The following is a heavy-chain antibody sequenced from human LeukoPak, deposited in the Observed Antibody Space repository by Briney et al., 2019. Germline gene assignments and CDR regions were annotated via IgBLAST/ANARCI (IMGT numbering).Heavy chain of an antibody. J-gene: IGHJ4*02. Sequence: ASVKVSCKXSGGTSSSYAISWVRQAPGQGLEWMGRIIPIFGTANYAQKFQGRVTITTDESTSTAYMELSSLRSEDTAVYYCARDPFPYGDYLDDYWGQGTLVTVSS. CDR1: GGTSSSYA. CDR2: IIPIFGTA. D-gene: IGHD4-17*01. CDR3: ARDPFPYGDYLDDY. V-gene: IGHV1-69*05.